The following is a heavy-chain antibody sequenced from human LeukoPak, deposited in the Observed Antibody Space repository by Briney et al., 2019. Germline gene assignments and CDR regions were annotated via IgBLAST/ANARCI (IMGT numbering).Heavy chain of an antibody. J-gene: IGHJ4*02. CDR1: GFTLRKSW. Sequence: GGSLRLSCAASGFTLRKSWMHWVRQAPGKGLAWVSRINSDGSTSNYADSVKGRFTISRDNAKNTLYLQMNGLRAEDTAVYYCATNQDFGVVIDVWGQGTLVTVSS. CDR2: INSDGSTS. CDR3: ATNQDFGVVIDV. V-gene: IGHV3-74*01. D-gene: IGHD3-3*01.